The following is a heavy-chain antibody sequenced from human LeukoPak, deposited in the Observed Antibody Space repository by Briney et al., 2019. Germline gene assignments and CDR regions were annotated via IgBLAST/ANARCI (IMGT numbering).Heavy chain of an antibody. CDR1: GFTFSSHW. V-gene: IGHV3-74*01. Sequence: PGGSLRLSCAASGFTFSSHWMHWVRHAPGKGLVWVSRINKDGSSTTYADSVKGRFTISRDNAKNTVYLQMNSLRVEDTGVYYCARAMISGSDYWGQGALVTVFS. CDR2: INKDGSST. J-gene: IGHJ4*02. D-gene: IGHD3-22*01. CDR3: ARAMISGSDY.